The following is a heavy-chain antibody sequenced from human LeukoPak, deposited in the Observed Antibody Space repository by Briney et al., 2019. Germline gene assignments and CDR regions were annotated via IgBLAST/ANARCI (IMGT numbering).Heavy chain of an antibody. J-gene: IGHJ4*02. D-gene: IGHD2-2*01. CDR1: GYTFTSYG. V-gene: IGHV1-69*13. Sequence: GASVTVSCTASGYTFTSYGISWVRQAPGQGLEWMGGIIPIFGTANYAQKFQGRVTITADESTSTAYMELSSLRSEDTAVYYCARARYCSSTSCYPLVYSFDYWGQGTLVTVSS. CDR3: ARARYCSSTSCYPLVYSFDY. CDR2: IIPIFGTA.